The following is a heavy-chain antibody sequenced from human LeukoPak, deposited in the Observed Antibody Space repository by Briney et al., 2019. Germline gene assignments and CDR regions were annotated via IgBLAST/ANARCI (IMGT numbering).Heavy chain of an antibody. J-gene: IGHJ4*02. D-gene: IGHD3-10*01. Sequence: GGSLRLSCAASGFTFSNAWMSWVRQAPGKGLEWVGRIKSKTDGGTTDYAAPVKGRFTISRDNGKNEVYLQLNSLRAEDTAVYYCGRYPYYGPANYFKGHYFDSWGQGTLVTVSA. CDR2: IKSKTDGGTT. CDR3: GRYPYYGPANYFKGHYFDS. V-gene: IGHV3-15*05. CDR1: GFTFSNAW.